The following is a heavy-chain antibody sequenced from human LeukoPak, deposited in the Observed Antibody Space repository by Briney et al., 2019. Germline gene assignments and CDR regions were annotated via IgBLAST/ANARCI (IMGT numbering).Heavy chain of an antibody. J-gene: IGHJ6*02. V-gene: IGHV3-30*18. D-gene: IGHD1-1*01. Sequence: GGSLRLSCAASGFTFSYYNMNWVRQAPGRGLEWVAVISYDGSNEYYVDPVKGRFNISRDNSKNTLYLQMHSLRVEDTARYYCAKGGNDFYYYGLDVWGQGTTVTVSS. CDR3: AKGGNDFYYYGLDV. CDR1: GFTFSYYN. CDR2: ISYDGSNE.